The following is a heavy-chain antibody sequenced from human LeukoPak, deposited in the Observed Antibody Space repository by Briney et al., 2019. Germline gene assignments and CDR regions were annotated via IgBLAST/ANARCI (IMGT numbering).Heavy chain of an antibody. CDR2: ISSSGSTI. CDR1: GFTFSSYS. D-gene: IGHD3-16*02. J-gene: IGHJ4*02. V-gene: IGHV3-48*04. CDR3: ARDQTYYDYVWGSYRPVYFDY. Sequence: GGSLRLSCAASGFTFSSYSMNWVRQAPGKGLEWVSYISSSGSTIYYADSVKGRFTISRDNAKNSLYLQMNSLRAEDTAVYYCARDQTYYDYVWGSYRPVYFDYWGQGTLVTVSS.